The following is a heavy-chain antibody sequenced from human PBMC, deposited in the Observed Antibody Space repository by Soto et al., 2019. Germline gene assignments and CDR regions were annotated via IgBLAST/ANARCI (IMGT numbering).Heavy chain of an antibody. CDR3: AREDISESFVDS. Sequence: TSETLSLTCSVSGGYISSGGNYWSWIRQHPGKGLEWIGFIYYTGHTKYNAALKSRASISGDMSENQFSLTLTSVTAADTAVYHCAREDISESFVDSWGPGILVTVSS. CDR2: IYYTGHT. V-gene: IGHV4-31*03. J-gene: IGHJ4*02. D-gene: IGHD1-26*01. CDR1: GGYISSGGNY.